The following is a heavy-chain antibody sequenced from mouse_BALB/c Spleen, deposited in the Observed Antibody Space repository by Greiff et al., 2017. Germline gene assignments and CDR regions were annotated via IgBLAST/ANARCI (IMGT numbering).Heavy chain of an antibody. CDR3: ARGLGSSYGYFDY. V-gene: IGHV5-6-5*01. Sequence: EVQVVESGGGLVKPGGSLKLSCAASGFTFSSYAMSWVRQTPEKRLEWVASISSGGSTYYPDSVKGRFTISRDNARNILYLQMSSLRSEDTAMYYCARGLGSSYGYFDYWGQGTTLTVSS. J-gene: IGHJ2*01. CDR1: GFTFSSYA. D-gene: IGHD1-1*01. CDR2: ISSGGST.